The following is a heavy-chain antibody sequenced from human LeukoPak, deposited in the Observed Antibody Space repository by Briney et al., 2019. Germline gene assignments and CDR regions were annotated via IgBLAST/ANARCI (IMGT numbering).Heavy chain of an antibody. V-gene: IGHV1-18*01. D-gene: IGHD3-10*01. CDR1: GYSFTSYG. Sequence: ASVKVSCKASGYSFTSYGISWVRQAPGQGIEWMGWISAYNGNTNYAQKLQGRVTMTTDTSTSTAYMELRSLRSDDTAVYYCARVEEERSFDYWGQGTLVTVSS. CDR2: ISAYNGNT. J-gene: IGHJ4*02. CDR3: ARVEEERSFDY.